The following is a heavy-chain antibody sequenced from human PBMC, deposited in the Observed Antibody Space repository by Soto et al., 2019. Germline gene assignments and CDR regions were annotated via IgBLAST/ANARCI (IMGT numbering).Heavy chain of an antibody. CDR3: ARSGHTFVGVV. J-gene: IGHJ4*02. V-gene: IGHV4-59*01. CDR2: LHYSGSA. Sequence: SETLSLTSTVSGASMSDYYGSWIRQSPGKGLEHIGYLHYSGSANYNPSLKSRVTISMDASKNQFFLKLNSVTAADTAIYYCARSGHTFVGVVWGQGIPVTVSS. CDR1: GASMSDYY. D-gene: IGHD3-16*01.